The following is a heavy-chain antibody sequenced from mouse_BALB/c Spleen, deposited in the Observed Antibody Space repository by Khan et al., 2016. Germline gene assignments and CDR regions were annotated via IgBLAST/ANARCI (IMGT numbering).Heavy chain of an antibody. V-gene: IGHV7-3*02. CDR3: ARDSYFDY. J-gene: IGHJ2*01. Sequence: EVELVESGGGLVQPGGSLRLSCATSGFTFTDYYMSWVRQPPGKALEWLGFIRNKANGYTTEYSASVKGRFTISRDNSQSILYLQMNTLRAEDSATYYCARDSYFDYWGRGTTLTVSS. CDR1: GFTFTDYY. CDR2: IRNKANGYTT.